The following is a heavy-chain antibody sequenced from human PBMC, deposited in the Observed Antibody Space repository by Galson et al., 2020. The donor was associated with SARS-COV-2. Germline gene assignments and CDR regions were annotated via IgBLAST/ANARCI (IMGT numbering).Heavy chain of an antibody. CDR1: GGSISSGSYY. CDR3: ARDNYDSSGYYYRGVTYFDY. D-gene: IGHD3-22*01. Sequence: SETLSLTCTVSGGSISSGSYYWSWIRQPAGKGLEWIGHIYTSGSTNYNPSLKSRVTISVDTSKNQFSLKLSSVTAADTAVYYCARDNYDSSGYYYRGVTYFDYWGQGTLVTVSS. V-gene: IGHV4-61*09. CDR2: IYTSGST. J-gene: IGHJ4*02.